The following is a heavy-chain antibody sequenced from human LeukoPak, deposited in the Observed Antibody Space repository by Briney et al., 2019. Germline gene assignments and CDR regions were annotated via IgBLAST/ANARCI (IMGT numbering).Heavy chain of an antibody. CDR3: VRDEEFQYIHDACGI. D-gene: IGHD3-10*01. J-gene: IGHJ3*02. V-gene: IGHV3-30*04. CDR1: GFIFSSSA. Sequence: PGGSLRLSWAASGFIFSSSAMPSVRHAPGKGLEWVAVMSYVESTKYNADSVKGRFIISRDNSKNTLYQQMNSVRVEGRAVCCLVRDEEFQYIHDACGILGQGTMVTVSS. CDR2: MSYVESTK.